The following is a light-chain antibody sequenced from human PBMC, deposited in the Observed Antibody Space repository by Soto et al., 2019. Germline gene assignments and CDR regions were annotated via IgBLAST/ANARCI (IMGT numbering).Light chain of an antibody. CDR1: SSDVGGYNY. CDR2: DVS. CDR3: SSYTSSSTLEGV. J-gene: IGLJ1*01. V-gene: IGLV2-14*01. Sequence: HSDLNKASYGYRFHGDASTISRTGTSSDVGGYNYVSWYQQHPGKAPKLMIYDVSNRPSGVSNRFSGSKSGNTASLTISGLQAEDEADYYCSSYTSSSTLEGVFGTGTKVTVL.